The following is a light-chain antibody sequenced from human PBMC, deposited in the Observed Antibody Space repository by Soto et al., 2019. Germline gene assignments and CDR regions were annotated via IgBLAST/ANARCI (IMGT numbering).Light chain of an antibody. CDR3: QSYDSSNYV. V-gene: IGLV6-57*02. Sequence: NFMLTQPHSVSESPGKTVTISCTGSSGSIASNYVQWYQQRPGSAPTTVIYEDNQRPSGVPDRFSSSIDSSSNSASLTISGLKTEDEADYYCQSYDSSNYVFGTGTKLTVL. CDR2: EDN. J-gene: IGLJ1*01. CDR1: SGSIASNY.